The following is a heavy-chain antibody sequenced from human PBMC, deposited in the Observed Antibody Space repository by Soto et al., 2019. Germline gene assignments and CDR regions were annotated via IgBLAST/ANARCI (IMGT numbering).Heavy chain of an antibody. CDR1: GFNFSDYY. J-gene: IGHJ4*02. V-gene: IGHV3-11*06. CDR2: ISTSGRDT. D-gene: IGHD3-22*01. CDR3: ARWLEVLTTSDS. Sequence: AGGSLRLSCAASGFNFSDYYMTWIRQAPGKGLEWISYISTSGRDTEYADSGKGRFLISRDNAKRSLYLQMNSLRVEDTAVYYCARWLEVLTTSDSWGQGTLVTVSS.